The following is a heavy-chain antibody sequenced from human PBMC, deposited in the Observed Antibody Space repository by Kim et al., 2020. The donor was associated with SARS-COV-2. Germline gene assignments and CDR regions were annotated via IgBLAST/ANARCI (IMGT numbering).Heavy chain of an antibody. J-gene: IGHJ4*02. D-gene: IGHD4-17*01. Sequence: GGSLRLSCAASGFTFDDYGMSWVRQAPGKGLEWVSGINWNGGSTGYADSVKGRFTISRDNAKNSLYLQMNSLRAEDTALYYCARVNDYGGNYYFDYWGQGTLVTVSS. CDR3: ARVNDYGGNYYFDY. CDR1: GFTFDDYG. CDR2: INWNGGST. V-gene: IGHV3-20*04.